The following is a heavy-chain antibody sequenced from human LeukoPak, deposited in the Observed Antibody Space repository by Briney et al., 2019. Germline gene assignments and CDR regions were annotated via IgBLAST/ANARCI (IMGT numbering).Heavy chain of an antibody. CDR2: ISSSSSYI. Sequence: GSLRLSCAASGFTFSSYTMYWVRQAPGKGLEWVSSISSSSSYIYYADSVKGRFTISRDNAKNSLYLQMNSLRAEDTAVYYCAVVRGVIWSVFMDVWGKGTTVTISS. CDR3: AVVRGVIWSVFMDV. V-gene: IGHV3-21*01. D-gene: IGHD3-10*01. CDR1: GFTFSSYT. J-gene: IGHJ6*03.